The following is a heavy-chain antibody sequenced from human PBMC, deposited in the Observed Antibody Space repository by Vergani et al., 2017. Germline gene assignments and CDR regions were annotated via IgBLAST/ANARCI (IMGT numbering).Heavy chain of an antibody. CDR1: GYSITNYW. CDR3: AKTHDFSSLYSSYNWFDP. Sequence: EVPLVQSGAEVKKPGESLKISCQGSGYSITNYWIAWVRQRPGKGLEWMGIIYAGDSDVSYSPSFQGQVTMSVDKSLSTAYLQWSSLKASDTATYYCAKTHDFSSLYSSYNWFDPWGQGTQVTVSS. D-gene: IGHD3-3*01. V-gene: IGHV5-51*03. J-gene: IGHJ5*02. CDR2: IYAGDSDV.